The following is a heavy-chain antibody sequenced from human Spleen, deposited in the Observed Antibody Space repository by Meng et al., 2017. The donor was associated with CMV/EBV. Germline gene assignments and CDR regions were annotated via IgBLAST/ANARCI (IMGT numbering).Heavy chain of an antibody. CDR3: AKDNSLND. CDR1: GFTFSSFW. V-gene: IGHV3-7*03. D-gene: IGHD4-11*01. CDR2: IKQDGSEK. J-gene: IGHJ4*02. Sequence: GGSLRLSCVASGFTFSSFWMSWVRQAPGRGLEWVANIKQDGSEKYYLDSVKGRFTISRDNAKNSLYLQMNSLRAEDTALYYCAKDNSLNDWGQGTLVTVS.